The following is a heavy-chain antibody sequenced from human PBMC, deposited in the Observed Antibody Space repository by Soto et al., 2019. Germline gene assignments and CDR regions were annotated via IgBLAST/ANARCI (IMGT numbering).Heavy chain of an antibody. D-gene: IGHD2-2*01. CDR2: INHSGST. V-gene: IGHV4-34*01. J-gene: IGHJ4*02. CDR1: GGSFSGYY. Sequence: SETLSLPCAVYGGSFSGYYWSWIRQPPGKGLEWIGEINHSGSTNYNPSLKSRVTISVDTSKNQFSLKLSSVTAADTAVYYCARVRCSSTSCYVRARPVGVFDYWGQGTLVTVSS. CDR3: ARVRCSSTSCYVRARPVGVFDY.